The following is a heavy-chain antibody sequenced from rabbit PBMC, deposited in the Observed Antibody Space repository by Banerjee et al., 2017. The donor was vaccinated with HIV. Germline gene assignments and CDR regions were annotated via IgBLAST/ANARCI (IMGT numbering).Heavy chain of an antibody. V-gene: IGHV1S45*01. CDR3: ARAPYAYYTGDAYASFNL. CDR1: GFSFSNKYM. Sequence: QEQLEESGGDLVKPEGSLTLTCTASGFSFSNKYMMCWVRQAPGKGLEWIACINTSTGNTVYASWAKGRFTMYKTSSTTVTLQMTSLTAADTATYFCARAPYAYYTGDAYASFNLWGPGPLVTVS. CDR2: INTSTGNT. D-gene: IGHD6-1*01. J-gene: IGHJ4*01.